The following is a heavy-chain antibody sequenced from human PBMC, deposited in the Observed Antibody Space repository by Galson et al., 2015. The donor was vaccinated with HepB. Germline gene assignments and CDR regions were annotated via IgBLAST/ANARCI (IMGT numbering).Heavy chain of an antibody. J-gene: IGHJ4*02. CDR2: IWYDGSNK. CDR1: GFTFSSYG. D-gene: IGHD6-13*01. Sequence: SLRLSCAASGFTFSSYGMHWVRQAPGKGLEWVAVIWYDGSNKYYADSVKGRFTISRDNSKNTLYLQMNSLRAEDTAVYYCARETYSSSWYEDYWGRGTLVTVSS. CDR3: ARETYSSSWYEDY. V-gene: IGHV3-33*01.